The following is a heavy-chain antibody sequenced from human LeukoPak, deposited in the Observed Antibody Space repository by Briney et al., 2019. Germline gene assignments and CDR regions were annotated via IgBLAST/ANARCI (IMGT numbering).Heavy chain of an antibody. CDR2: IYTSGST. CDR1: GSSISSGSCY. D-gene: IGHD1-14*01. CDR3: ARVDVTPGALRYYYMDV. Sequence: SETLSLTCTVSGSSISSGSCYWSWIRQPAGKGLEWIGRIYTSGSTNYNPSLKSRVTISVDTSKNQFSLKLSSVTAADTAVYYCARVDVTPGALRYYYMDVWGKGTTVTVSS. V-gene: IGHV4-61*02. J-gene: IGHJ6*03.